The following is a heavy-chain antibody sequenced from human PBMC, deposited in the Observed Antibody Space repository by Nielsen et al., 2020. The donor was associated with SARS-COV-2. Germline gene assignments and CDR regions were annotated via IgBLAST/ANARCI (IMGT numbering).Heavy chain of an antibody. J-gene: IGHJ4*02. V-gene: IGHV3-48*03. CDR3: ARDRGVTMVRGVWFDY. D-gene: IGHD3-10*01. Sequence: GGSLRLSCAASGFTFSSYDMNWVRQAPGKGLEWVSYISSSGSTIYYADSVKGRFTISRDNAKNSLYLQMNSLRAEDTAVYYCARDRGVTMVRGVWFDYWGQGTLVTVSS. CDR1: GFTFSSYD. CDR2: ISSSGSTI.